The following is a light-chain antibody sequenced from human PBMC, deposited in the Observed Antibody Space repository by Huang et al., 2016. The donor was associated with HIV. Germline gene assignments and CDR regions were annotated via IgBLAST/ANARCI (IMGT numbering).Light chain of an antibody. CDR3: HQRSSWPLT. J-gene: IGKJ4*01. Sequence: DIELTQSPPTLSLSPGERATLSCRASQSVNSNLAWYQQKPGKAPRLLIYDAYNRAAGIPARFSGSGSGTDFTLTIRSLEAEDFAVYYCHQRSSWPLTFGGGTRVEIK. CDR1: QSVNSN. CDR2: DAY. V-gene: IGKV3-11*01.